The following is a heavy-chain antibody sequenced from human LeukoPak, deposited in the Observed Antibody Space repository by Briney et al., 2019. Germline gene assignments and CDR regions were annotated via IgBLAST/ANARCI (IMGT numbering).Heavy chain of an antibody. D-gene: IGHD2-2*01. Sequence: SETLSLTCAVYGGSFSGFYWGWIRQPPGKGLEWIGSIYYSASTYYNPSLKSRVTISIDTSKNQFSLKLSSVTAADTAVYYCATSQYFYYYMDVWGTGTTVTVSS. CDR1: GGSFSGFY. CDR3: ATSQYFYYYMDV. CDR2: IYYSAST. V-gene: IGHV4-34*01. J-gene: IGHJ6*03.